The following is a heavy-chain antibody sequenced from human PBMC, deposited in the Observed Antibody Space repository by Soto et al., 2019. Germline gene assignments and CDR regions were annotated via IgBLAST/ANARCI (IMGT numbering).Heavy chain of an antibody. CDR3: AKEGEGLDY. CDR1: GLTFSSYA. Sequence: QVQLVESGGGVVQPGRSLRLSCVASGLTFSSYAMHWVRQAPGKGLEWVAVISYDGSDKYYADSVKGRFTISRDNSKNTLQLQMNSLRAEDTAVYYCAKEGEGLDYWGQGTLVTVSS. J-gene: IGHJ4*01. CDR2: ISYDGSDK. V-gene: IGHV3-30*04.